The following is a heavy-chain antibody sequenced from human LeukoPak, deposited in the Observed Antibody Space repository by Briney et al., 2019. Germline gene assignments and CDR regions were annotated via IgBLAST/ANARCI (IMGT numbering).Heavy chain of an antibody. J-gene: IGHJ4*02. CDR2: MNPNSGNT. D-gene: IGHD6-13*01. CDR3: ARDGYSSSWFYLGFDY. V-gene: IGHV1-8*01. CDR1: GYTFTSYN. Sequence: GASVTLSRKASGYTFTSYNINWVRQATGQGLEWLGWMNPNSGNTGYAQKFQGRVTMTRDTSISTAYMQLSRLRSDDTAVYYCARDGYSSSWFYLGFDYWGQGTLVTVSS.